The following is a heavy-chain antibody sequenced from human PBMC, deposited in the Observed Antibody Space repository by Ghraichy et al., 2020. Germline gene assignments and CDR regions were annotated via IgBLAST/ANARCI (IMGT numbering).Heavy chain of an antibody. CDR1: GFSLSTSGVG. V-gene: IGHV2-5*02. Sequence: SGPTLVKPTQTLTLTCTFSGFSLSTSGVGVGWIRQPPGKALEWLALIYWDDDKRYSPSLKSRLTITKDTSKNQVVLTMTNMDPVDTATYYCAHAAILLGGDYDAFDIWGQGTMVTVSS. J-gene: IGHJ3*02. D-gene: IGHD2-8*02. CDR2: IYWDDDK. CDR3: AHAAILLGGDYDAFDI.